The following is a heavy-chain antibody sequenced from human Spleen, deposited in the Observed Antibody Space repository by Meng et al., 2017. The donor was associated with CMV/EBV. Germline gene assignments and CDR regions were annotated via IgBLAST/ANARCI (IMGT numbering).Heavy chain of an antibody. CDR3: ARDSSSSGNGYYYYGMDV. CDR2: ISTSSIDI. CDR1: GFTFSNYN. J-gene: IGHJ6*02. V-gene: IGHV3-21*01. Sequence: GGSLRLSCAASGFTFSNYNMNWVRQAPGKGLEWVSSISTSSIDIYYADSVKGRFTISRDNAKNSLSLQMNSLRAEDTAVYYCARDSSSSGNGYYYYGMDVWGQGTTVTVSS. D-gene: IGHD6-6*01.